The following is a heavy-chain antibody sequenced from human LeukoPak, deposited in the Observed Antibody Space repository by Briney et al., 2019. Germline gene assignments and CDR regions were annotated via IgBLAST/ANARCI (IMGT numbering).Heavy chain of an antibody. V-gene: IGHV4-59*01. CDR2: IYYSGST. D-gene: IGHD6-19*01. CDR1: GGSISSYY. Sequence: SETLSLTCTVSGGSISSYYWSWIRQPPGKGLEWIGYIYYSGSTNYNPSLKSRVTISVDTSKNPFSLKLSSVTAADTAVYYCARDYVAATSDYYYYYGMDVWGQGTTVTVSS. J-gene: IGHJ6*02. CDR3: ARDYVAATSDYYYYYGMDV.